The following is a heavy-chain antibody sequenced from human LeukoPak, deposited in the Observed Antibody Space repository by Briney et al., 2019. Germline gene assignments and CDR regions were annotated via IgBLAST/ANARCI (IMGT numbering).Heavy chain of an antibody. CDR1: GYTFTSYG. V-gene: IGHV1-18*04. CDR3: AGDLAVAVIERYYGMDV. Sequence: ASVKVSCKASGYTFTSYGISWVRQAPGQGLEWMGWISAYNGNTNYAQKLQGRVTMTTDTSTSTAYMELGSLRSDDTAVYYCAGDLAVAVIERYYGMDVWGKGTTVTVSS. J-gene: IGHJ6*04. CDR2: ISAYNGNT. D-gene: IGHD6-19*01.